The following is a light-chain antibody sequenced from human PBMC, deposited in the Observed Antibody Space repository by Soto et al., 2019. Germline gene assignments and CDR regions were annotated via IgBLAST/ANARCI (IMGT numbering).Light chain of an antibody. CDR1: SSSIGTNF. J-gene: IGLJ1*01. CDR3: AAWDDNLSTYV. V-gene: IGLV1-47*02. CDR2: SNN. Sequence: QSVVTQPPSASGTPGQRVSISCSGYSSSIGTNFVYWYQQLPGTAPKVLIHSNNQRPSGVPDRFSGSKSGTSASLAISGLRSEDEADYYCAAWDDNLSTYVFGSGTKVTVL.